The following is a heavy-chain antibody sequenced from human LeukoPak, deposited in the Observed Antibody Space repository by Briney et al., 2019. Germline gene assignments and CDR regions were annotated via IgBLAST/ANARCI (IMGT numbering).Heavy chain of an antibody. D-gene: IGHD1-7*01. V-gene: IGHV3-21*01. Sequence: GGSLRLSCAASGFTFSSYSMNWVRQAPGKGLEWVSSISSSSSYIYYADSVKGRFTISRDNAKNSLYLQMNSLRAEDTAVYYCARPSNWNYELWYFDLWGRGTLVTVSS. CDR3: ARPSNWNYELWYFDL. J-gene: IGHJ2*01. CDR1: GFTFSSYS. CDR2: ISSSSSYI.